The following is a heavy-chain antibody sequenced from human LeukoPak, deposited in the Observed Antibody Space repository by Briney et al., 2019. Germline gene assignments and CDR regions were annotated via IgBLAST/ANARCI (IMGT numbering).Heavy chain of an antibody. J-gene: IGHJ4*02. CDR2: INWNGGST. Sequence: GGSLRLSCAASGFTFDDYGMSWVRQAPGKGLEWVSGINWNGGSTGYADSVKGRFTISRDNAKNSLYLQMNSLRAEDTALYHCARETLWYGSGSPFDYWGQGTLVTVSS. CDR3: ARETLWYGSGSPFDY. V-gene: IGHV3-20*01. CDR1: GFTFDDYG. D-gene: IGHD3-10*01.